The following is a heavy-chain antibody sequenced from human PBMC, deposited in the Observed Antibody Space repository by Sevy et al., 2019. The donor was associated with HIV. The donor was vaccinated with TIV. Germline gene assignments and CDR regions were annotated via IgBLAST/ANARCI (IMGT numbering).Heavy chain of an antibody. CDR3: TRDLYGSGWFYFDY. J-gene: IGHJ4*02. D-gene: IGHD6-19*01. CDR2: IKTKTYGGTT. Sequence: GGSLRLSCTASGFTFSDYAMSWVRQAPGKGLEWVGFIKTKTYGGTTEYAASVKVSFIISRDDSKNIAYLQMNSLKTKDTAVYYCTRDLYGSGWFYFDYWGQGTLVTVSS. CDR1: GFTFSDYA. V-gene: IGHV3-49*04.